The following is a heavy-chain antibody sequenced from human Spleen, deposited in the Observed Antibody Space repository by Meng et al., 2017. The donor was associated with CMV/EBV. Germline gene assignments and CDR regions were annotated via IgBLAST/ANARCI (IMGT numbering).Heavy chain of an antibody. V-gene: IGHV1-69*05. Sequence: GTFSSYAISWVRQAPGQGLEWMGGIIPIFGTANYAQKFQGRVTITTDESTSTAYMELSSLRSEDTAVYYCARNDYSNRPYYYGMDVWGQGTTVTVSS. D-gene: IGHD4-11*01. CDR2: IIPIFGTA. J-gene: IGHJ6*02. CDR1: GTFSSYA. CDR3: ARNDYSNRPYYYGMDV.